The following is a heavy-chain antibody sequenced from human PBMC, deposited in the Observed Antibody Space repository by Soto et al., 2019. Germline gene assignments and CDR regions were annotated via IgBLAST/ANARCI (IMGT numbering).Heavy chain of an antibody. CDR3: ARVKARARYYYYGMDV. CDR2: IYPGDSDT. Sequence: ESLTNSCKGSGYSFTSYSIGSVRQMPEKGLEWMGIIYPGDSDTRYSPSFQGQVTISADKSISTAYLQWSSLKASDTAMFYCARVKARARYYYYGMDVWGQGTTVTVSS. CDR1: GYSFTSYS. J-gene: IGHJ6*02. V-gene: IGHV5-51*01.